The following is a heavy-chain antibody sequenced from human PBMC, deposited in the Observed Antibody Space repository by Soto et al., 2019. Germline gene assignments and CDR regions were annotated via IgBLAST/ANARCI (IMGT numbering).Heavy chain of an antibody. Sequence: GGSLRLSCAASGFTFRTYAIHWVRQAPGKGLEWAAFVSYDGNNKNYADSVKGRFTISRDNSKNTVYLQMSSLTAEDTAVYYCARSYKSGWYYFDYWGQGTLVTVSS. CDR1: GFTFRTYA. CDR2: VSYDGNNK. D-gene: IGHD6-19*01. CDR3: ARSYKSGWYYFDY. V-gene: IGHV3-30-3*01. J-gene: IGHJ4*02.